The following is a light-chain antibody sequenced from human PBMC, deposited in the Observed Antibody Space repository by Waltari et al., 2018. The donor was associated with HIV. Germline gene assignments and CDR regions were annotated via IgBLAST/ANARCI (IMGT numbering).Light chain of an antibody. Sequence: VMTQSPDSLAVSLGERATINCKSSQNVLYDSNNKNYLAWYQQKPGQPPKLLIYWASTRQSGVPDRFSGSGSGTDFTLTISSLQAEDVAVYYCQQYYSTPPTFGQGTKVEIK. CDR1: QNVLYDSNNKNY. CDR2: WAS. CDR3: QQYYSTPPT. V-gene: IGKV4-1*01. J-gene: IGKJ1*01.